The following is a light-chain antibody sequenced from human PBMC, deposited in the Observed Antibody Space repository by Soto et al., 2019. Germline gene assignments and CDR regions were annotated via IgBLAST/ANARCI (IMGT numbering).Light chain of an antibody. J-gene: IGKJ2*02. CDR1: QIVNNNF. Sequence: EIVLTQSPDTLSLSPGERATLSCRASQIVNNNFLAWYQHKPGQAPRLLIYGASNRPGGIPDKFSGGGSGTDFTFTINRLEPEDFAVYYCQQYGTSPCTFAQGTKL. CDR3: QQYGTSPCT. CDR2: GAS. V-gene: IGKV3-20*01.